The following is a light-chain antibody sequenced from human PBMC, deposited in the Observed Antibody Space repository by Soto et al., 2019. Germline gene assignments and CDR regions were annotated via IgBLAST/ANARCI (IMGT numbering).Light chain of an antibody. Sequence: AIQMTQSPSSLSASVGDRVTITCRASQGIRNDLGWYQQRPGEAPKLLIYAASGLQSGVPSRFSGSGSGTDFTLTISSLQPEDFATYYCLQDSTDSWTFGQGTKVEVK. CDR3: LQDSTDSWT. J-gene: IGKJ1*01. CDR2: AAS. CDR1: QGIRND. V-gene: IGKV1-6*01.